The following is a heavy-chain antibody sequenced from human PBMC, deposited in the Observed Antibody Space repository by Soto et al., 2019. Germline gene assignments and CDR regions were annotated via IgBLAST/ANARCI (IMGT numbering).Heavy chain of an antibody. Sequence: QVQLQESGPGLVKPSQTLSLTCTVSGGSISSGGYYWSWIRQHPGKGLEWIGYIYYSGSTYYNPSLKRRGTISVVTSKNQFSLKLSSVTAADTAVYYCARDSRGPLDTQFDYWGQGTLVTVSS. CDR2: IYYSGST. D-gene: IGHD6-19*01. V-gene: IGHV4-31*03. CDR1: GGSISSGGYY. J-gene: IGHJ4*02. CDR3: ARDSRGPLDTQFDY.